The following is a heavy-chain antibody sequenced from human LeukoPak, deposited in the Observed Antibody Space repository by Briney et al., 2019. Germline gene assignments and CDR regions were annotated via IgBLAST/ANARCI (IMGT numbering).Heavy chain of an antibody. CDR1: GGSISSSNW. Sequence: SGTLSLTCAVSGGSISSSNWWSWVRQPPGKGLEWIGEIYHSGSTNYNPSLKSRVTISVDKSKNQFSLKLSSVTAADTAVYYCARDSRGEYYDSSGPHWYFDLWGRGTLVTVSS. D-gene: IGHD3-22*01. CDR3: ARDSRGEYYDSSGPHWYFDL. J-gene: IGHJ2*01. V-gene: IGHV4-4*02. CDR2: IYHSGST.